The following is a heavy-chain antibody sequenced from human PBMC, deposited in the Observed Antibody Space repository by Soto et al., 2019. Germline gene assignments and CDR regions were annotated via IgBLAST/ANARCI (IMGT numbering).Heavy chain of an antibody. V-gene: IGHV1-18*01. D-gene: IGHD6-19*01. CDR2: ISAYNGNT. CDR1: GYTFTSYG. CDR3: ARVYSSGWNDYYYYGMDV. J-gene: IGHJ6*02. Sequence: GASVKVSCKASGYTFTSYGISWVRQAPGQGLEWMGWISAYNGNTNYAQKLQGRVTMTTDTSTSTAYMELRSLRSDDTAVYYCARVYSSGWNDYYYYGMDVWGQGTTVTVSS.